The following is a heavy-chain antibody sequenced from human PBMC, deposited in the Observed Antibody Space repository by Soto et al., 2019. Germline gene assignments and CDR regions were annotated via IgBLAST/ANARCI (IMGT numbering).Heavy chain of an antibody. V-gene: IGHV3-30*18. D-gene: IGHD3-9*01. CDR2: ISCDGSHK. CDR1: GFTFSSYG. Sequence: ESGGGVVQPGRSLRLSCAASGFTFSSYGMHWVRQAPGKGLEWVAVISCDGSHKFYAESVKGRFTISRDDSKNTLYLQMNSLRAEDTAVYYCAKKARYFDWSQYYFDYWGQGTLVTVSS. CDR3: AKKARYFDWSQYYFDY. J-gene: IGHJ4*02.